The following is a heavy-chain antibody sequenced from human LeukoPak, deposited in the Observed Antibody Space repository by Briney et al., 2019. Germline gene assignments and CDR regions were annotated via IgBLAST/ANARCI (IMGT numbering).Heavy chain of an antibody. CDR3: TRRRGGWGEGEFDF. V-gene: IGHV4-4*09. D-gene: IGHD3-16*01. CDR1: GGSISGVY. CDR2: IHTSGSA. Sequence: SETLSLTCTVSGGSISGVYWNWIRQPPRKGLEWVGYIHTSGSASFNPSLKSRLSFSIDTSKNQVSLRLSSVTATDTAVYYCTRRRGGWGEGEFDFWGQGIPVTVST. J-gene: IGHJ4*02.